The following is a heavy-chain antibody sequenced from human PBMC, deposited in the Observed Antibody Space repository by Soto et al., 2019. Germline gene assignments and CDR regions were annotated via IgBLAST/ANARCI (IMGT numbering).Heavy chain of an antibody. CDR3: AMPMCCSGRPHPFDC. D-gene: IGHD6-19*01. J-gene: IGHJ3*01. CDR1: GYTFTSYA. V-gene: IGHV1-3*01. CDR2: INAGNGNT. Sequence: GSSVKVSCTASGYTFTSYAMHWVRQAPGQRLEWMGWINAGNGNTKYSQKFQGRVTITRDTSASTAYMELSSLRSEDTAVYYCAMPMCCSGRPHPFDCRGQVPMVTLSS.